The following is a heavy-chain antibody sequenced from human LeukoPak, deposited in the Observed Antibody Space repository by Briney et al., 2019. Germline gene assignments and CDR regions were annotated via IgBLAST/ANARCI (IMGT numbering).Heavy chain of an antibody. V-gene: IGHV3-7*01. CDR2: LKPDGSDK. D-gene: IGHD2-15*01. J-gene: IGHJ4*02. Sequence: GGSLRLSCAASGFTFSSYWMSWVRQAPGKGLEWVANLKPDGSDKYYVDSVKGRFTISRDNAKNSLYLQMDSLTAEDTAVYFCARVDCTGGSCFSGFDCWGQGTLLTVSS. CDR3: ARVDCTGGSCFSGFDC. CDR1: GFTFSSYW.